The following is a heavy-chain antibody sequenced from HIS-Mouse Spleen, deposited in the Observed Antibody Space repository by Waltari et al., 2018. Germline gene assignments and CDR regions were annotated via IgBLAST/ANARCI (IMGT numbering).Heavy chain of an antibody. J-gene: IGHJ2*01. D-gene: IGHD6-13*01. CDR2: IYYSGST. V-gene: IGHV4-39*07. CDR1: GGSISSRSYY. Sequence: QLQLQESGPGLLKPSETLSLTCTVSGGSISSRSYYLGWIRQPPGKGLEWIGSIYYSGSTYYNPSLKSRVTISVDTSKNQFSLKLSSVTAADTAVYYCAREIPYSSSWYDWYFDLWGRGTLVTVSS. CDR3: AREIPYSSSWYDWYFDL.